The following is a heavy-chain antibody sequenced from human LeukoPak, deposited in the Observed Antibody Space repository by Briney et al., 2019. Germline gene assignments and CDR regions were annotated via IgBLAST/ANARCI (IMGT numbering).Heavy chain of an antibody. CDR3: ASEGGDYFDY. CDR1: GSTFSHYG. J-gene: IGHJ4*02. D-gene: IGHD4-17*01. Sequence: GGSLRLSCAASGSTFSHYGMHWVRQAPGKGLEWVAVISYDGSNKYYADSVKGRFTISRDNSKNTLYLQMNSLKPEDTAVYFWASEGGDYFDYWGQGTLVTVSS. CDR2: ISYDGSNK. V-gene: IGHV3-30*03.